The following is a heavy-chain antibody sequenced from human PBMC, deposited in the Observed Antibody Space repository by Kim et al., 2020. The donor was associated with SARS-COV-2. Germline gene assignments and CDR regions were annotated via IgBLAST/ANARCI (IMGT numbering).Heavy chain of an antibody. D-gene: IGHD2-21*02. CDR3: ARGGHIVVVTDAFDI. Sequence: SVKGRFTIARDNAKNSLYLQMNSLRAEDTAVYYCARGGHIVVVTDAFDIWGQGTMVTVSS. J-gene: IGHJ3*02. V-gene: IGHV3-11*06.